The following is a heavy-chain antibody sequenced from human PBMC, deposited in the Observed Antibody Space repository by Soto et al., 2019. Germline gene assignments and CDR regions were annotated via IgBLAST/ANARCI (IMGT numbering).Heavy chain of an antibody. CDR1: GFTFSSYA. J-gene: IGHJ4*02. V-gene: IGHV3-30-3*01. CDR3: ARVGGYGDYGAVDY. Sequence: GGSLRLSCAASGFTFSSYAMHWVRQAPGKGLEWVAVISYDGSNKYYADSVKGRFTISRDNSKNTLYLQMNSLRAEDTAVYYCARVGGYGDYGAVDYWGQGTLVTVSS. CDR2: ISYDGSNK. D-gene: IGHD4-17*01.